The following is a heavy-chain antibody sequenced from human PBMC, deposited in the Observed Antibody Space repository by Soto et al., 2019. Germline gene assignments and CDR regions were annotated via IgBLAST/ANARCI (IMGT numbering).Heavy chain of an antibody. CDR3: ARVTLSSTWSNNWFDP. Sequence: QLQLQESGPGLVKPSETLSLTCTVSGGSISSSSYYWGWIRQPPGKGLEWIGSIYYSGRTYYNPSIKSRVTISVDTSKNQLSLKLSSVTAADTAVYYCARVTLSSTWSNNWFDPWGQGTLVTVYS. CDR2: IYYSGRT. CDR1: GGSISSSSYY. V-gene: IGHV4-39*01. D-gene: IGHD6-13*01. J-gene: IGHJ5*02.